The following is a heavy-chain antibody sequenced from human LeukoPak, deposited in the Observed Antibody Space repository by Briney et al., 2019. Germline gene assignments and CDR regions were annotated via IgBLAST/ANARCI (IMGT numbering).Heavy chain of an antibody. CDR2: ISWNSGSI. CDR1: GFTFDDYA. J-gene: IGHJ2*01. D-gene: IGHD6-19*01. V-gene: IGHV3-9*03. Sequence: GGSLRLSCAASGFTFDDYAMHWVRQAPGKGLEWVSGISWNSGSIGYADSVKGRFTISRDNAKNSLYLQMNSLRAEDMALYYCAKQVDSVADWYFDLWGRGTLVTVSS. CDR3: AKQVDSVADWYFDL.